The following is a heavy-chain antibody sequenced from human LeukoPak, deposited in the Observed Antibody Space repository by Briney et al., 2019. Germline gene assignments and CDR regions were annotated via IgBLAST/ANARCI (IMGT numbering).Heavy chain of an antibody. Sequence: SETLSLTCTVSGGSISSYYWSWIRQPPGKGLGWIGYIYYSGSTNYNPSLKSRVTISVDTSKNQFSLKLSSGTAADTAVYYCARGAAAGMGLDYWGQGTLVTVSS. CDR2: IYYSGST. J-gene: IGHJ4*02. D-gene: IGHD6-13*01. CDR1: GGSISSYY. CDR3: ARGAAAGMGLDY. V-gene: IGHV4-59*01.